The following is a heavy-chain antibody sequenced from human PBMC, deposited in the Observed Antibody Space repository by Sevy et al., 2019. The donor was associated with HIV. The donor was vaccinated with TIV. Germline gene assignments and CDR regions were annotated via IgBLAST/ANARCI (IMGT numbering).Heavy chain of an antibody. V-gene: IGHV1-18*01. Sequence: ASVKVSCKASGGTFSSYGISWVRQAPGQGLEWMGWISRYNANYAQHLQGRVTMTTDTSTSTAYMALRSLRSDDTAVYYCARAPSGSQGPGQYFQHWGQGTLVTVSS. CDR3: ARAPSGSQGPGQYFQH. CDR1: GGTFSSYG. CDR2: ISRYNA. D-gene: IGHD1-26*01. J-gene: IGHJ1*01.